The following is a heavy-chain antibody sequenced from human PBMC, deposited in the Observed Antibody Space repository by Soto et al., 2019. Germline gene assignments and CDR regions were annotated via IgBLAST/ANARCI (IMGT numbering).Heavy chain of an antibody. CDR1: GGTFSSYA. CDR2: IIPIFGTA. V-gene: IGHV1-69*06. J-gene: IGHJ6*02. Sequence: QVQLVQSGAEVKKPGSSVKVSCKASGGTFSSYAISWVRQAPGQGLEWMGGIIPIFGTANYAQKFQGRVTITADKSTSTAYMELSSLRSEDTAVYYCARDSGPSSRLYYYYGMDVWGQGTTVTVPS. CDR3: ARDSGPSSRLYYYYGMDV. D-gene: IGHD6-13*01.